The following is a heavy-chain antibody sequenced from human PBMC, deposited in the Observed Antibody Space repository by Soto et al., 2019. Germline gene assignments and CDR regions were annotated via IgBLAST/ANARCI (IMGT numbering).Heavy chain of an antibody. CDR1: GYTFTSYG. CDR2: ISAYSGNT. J-gene: IGHJ4*02. V-gene: IGHV1-18*04. D-gene: IGHD5-12*01. Sequence: ASVKVSCKASGYTFTSYGISWVRQAPGQGLEWMGWISAYSGNTNYAQKLQGRVTMTTDTSTSTAYMELRSLRSDDTAVYYCARVPAYSGYGDFDYWGQGTLVTVSS. CDR3: ARVPAYSGYGDFDY.